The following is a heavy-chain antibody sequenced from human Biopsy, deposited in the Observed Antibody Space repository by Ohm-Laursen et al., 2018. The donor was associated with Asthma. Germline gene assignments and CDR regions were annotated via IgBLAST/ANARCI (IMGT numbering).Heavy chain of an antibody. J-gene: IGHJ4*02. CDR1: GYTFNRYI. D-gene: IGHD1-14*01. V-gene: IGHV1-3*04. Sequence: SVKVSCKSSGYTFNRYIMHWVRQAPGQRLEWMGLVNTASQDTVYSQKFQGRVSITRDTSASSAYMELSSLNFADTAVYYCARNAGAGTFDFWGQGTLVTVSS. CDR2: VNTASQDT. CDR3: ARNAGAGTFDF.